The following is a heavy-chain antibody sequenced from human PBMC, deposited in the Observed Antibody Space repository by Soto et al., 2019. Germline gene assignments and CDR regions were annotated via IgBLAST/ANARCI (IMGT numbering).Heavy chain of an antibody. J-gene: IGHJ6*02. V-gene: IGHV1-2*02. CDR3: STGRWTVGHCSGGSCYDGMDV. CDR1: GYTVIGFS. D-gene: IGHD2-15*01. Sequence: QEQLVQSGPEGKKPGASVKVSCESSGYTVIGFSLHWVRQAPGQGREWMGWIKPNNGDTYYVQKLQGRVTMTSDTFINTLYMTLNSLKSDDPACYYCSTGRWTVGHCSGGSCYDGMDVWGQGSTVTVSS. CDR2: IKPNNGDT.